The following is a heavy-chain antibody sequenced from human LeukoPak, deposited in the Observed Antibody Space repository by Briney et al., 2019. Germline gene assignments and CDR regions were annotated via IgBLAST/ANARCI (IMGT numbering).Heavy chain of an antibody. CDR2: IYYSGST. D-gene: IGHD1-1*01. V-gene: IGHV4-59*01. Sequence: SEALSLTCPVSGGSISSYYWSWIRQPPGKGLEWIRYIYYSGSTNYNPSLKSRVTISVDTSKNQFSLKLSSVTAADTAVYYCARDLEGKDAFDIWGQGTMVTVSS. J-gene: IGHJ3*02. CDR3: ARDLEGKDAFDI. CDR1: GGSISSYY.